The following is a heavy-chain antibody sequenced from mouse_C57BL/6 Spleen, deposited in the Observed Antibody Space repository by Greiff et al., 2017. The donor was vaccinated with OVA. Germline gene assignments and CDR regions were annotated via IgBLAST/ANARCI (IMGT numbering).Heavy chain of an antibody. CDR3: APWDYGRFAY. CDR2: IDPSDSYT. Sequence: QVQLQQSGAELVKPGASVKLSCKASGYTFTSYWMQWVKQRPGQGLEWIGEIDPSDSYTNYNQKFKGKATLTVDTSSSTAYMQLSSLTAEDSAVYYCAPWDYGRFAYWGQGTLVTVSA. V-gene: IGHV1-50*01. D-gene: IGHD2-4*01. CDR1: GYTFTSYW. J-gene: IGHJ3*01.